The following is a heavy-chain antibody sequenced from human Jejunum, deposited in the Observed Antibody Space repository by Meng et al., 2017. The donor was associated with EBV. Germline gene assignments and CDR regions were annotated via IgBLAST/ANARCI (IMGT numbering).Heavy chain of an antibody. V-gene: IGHV7-4-1*02. CDR3: ARYSGSYSLAN. CDR1: GYTFTDYA. CDR2: INTANGNP. D-gene: IGHD3-10*01. Sequence: QVQLVKSGFELKKPGASVRLSCKASGYTFTDYAIIWVRQAPGQGLEWMGWINTANGNPTYAQAFTGRFVFSLDTSVNTAFLQISDLKAEDSALYYCARYSGSYSLANWGQGTLVTVSS. J-gene: IGHJ4*02.